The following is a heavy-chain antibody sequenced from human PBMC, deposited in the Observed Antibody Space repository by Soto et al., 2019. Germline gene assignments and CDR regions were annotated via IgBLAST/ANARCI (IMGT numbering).Heavy chain of an antibody. J-gene: IGHJ6*04. V-gene: IGHV4-4*02. CDR2: IYHGGST. CDR1: SGSISSTNW. D-gene: IGHD2-15*01. CDR3: ARGSRYCSGGTCYRDLDV. Sequence: QVQLQESGPGLVKPSGTLSLTCAVSSGSISSTNWWSWVRQPPGKGLEWIGEIYHGGSTNYNPSLKSRVTISVDKSKNYFSLELSSVTPADTAVYYCARGSRYCSGGTCYRDLDVWGKGTTVTVSS.